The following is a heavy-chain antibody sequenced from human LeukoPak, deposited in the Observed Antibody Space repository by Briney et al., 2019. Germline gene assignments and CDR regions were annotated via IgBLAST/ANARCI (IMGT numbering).Heavy chain of an antibody. CDR1: GGSISSSSYY. D-gene: IGHD6-19*01. Sequence: SETLSLTCTVSGGSISSSSYYWGWIRQPPGKGLEWIGSIYYSGSTYYNPSLKSRVTISVDTSKNQFSLKLSSVTAADTAVYYCARVWWLAEGFDYWGQGTLVTVSS. J-gene: IGHJ4*02. CDR2: IYYSGST. CDR3: ARVWWLAEGFDY. V-gene: IGHV4-39*07.